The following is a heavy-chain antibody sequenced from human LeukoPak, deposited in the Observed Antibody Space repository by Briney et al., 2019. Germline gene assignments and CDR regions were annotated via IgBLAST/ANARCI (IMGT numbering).Heavy chain of an antibody. CDR3: ARGTGSSWYGGPFDS. V-gene: IGHV4-34*01. CDR1: GGSISSYY. D-gene: IGHD6-13*01. CDR2: INHSGST. J-gene: IGHJ4*02. Sequence: PSETLSLTCTVSGGSISSYYWSWIRQPPGKGLEWIGEINHSGSTNYNPSLKSRVTISVDTSKNQFSLKLSSVTAADTAVYYCARGTGSSWYGGPFDSWGQGTLVTVSS.